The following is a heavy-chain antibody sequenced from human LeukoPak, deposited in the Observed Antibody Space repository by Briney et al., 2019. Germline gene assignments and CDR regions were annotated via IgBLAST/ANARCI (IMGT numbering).Heavy chain of an antibody. V-gene: IGHV3-74*01. Sequence: GGSLSLSCAASGFTFSSYWMHWVRQAPGKGLVWVSRIKSDGSTNYADSVKGRFTISRDNTKNTVSLQMNSLRAEDTGVYYCARAPSEIGGCYTEYFRHWGQGTLVTVSS. CDR1: GFTFSSYW. J-gene: IGHJ1*01. CDR3: ARAPSEIGGCYTEYFRH. D-gene: IGHD3-22*01. CDR2: IKSDGST.